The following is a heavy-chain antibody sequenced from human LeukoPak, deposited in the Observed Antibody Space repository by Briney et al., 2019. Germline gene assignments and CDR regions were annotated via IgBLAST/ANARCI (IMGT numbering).Heavy chain of an antibody. D-gene: IGHD3-3*01. CDR3: ASLEGGPSDGR. J-gene: IGHJ4*02. CDR2: IYGGGNT. CDR1: GFPVRSRY. Sequence: GSLRLSCEVSGFPVRSRYMTWVRQPPGKGLECVAVIYGGGNTYHIDTVKRRFTISRDLSKSTMYLEMNNMRVEDTAIYYCASLEGGPSDGRWGQGTLVTVSS. V-gene: IGHV3-53*01.